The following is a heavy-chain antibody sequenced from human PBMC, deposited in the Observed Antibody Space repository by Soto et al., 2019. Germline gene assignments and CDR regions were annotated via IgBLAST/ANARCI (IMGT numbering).Heavy chain of an antibody. CDR2: VSRSGGNT. D-gene: IGHD3-9*01. V-gene: IGHV3-23*01. CDR3: AKDFGHYDILTGYHTFGY. J-gene: IGHJ4*02. Sequence: TGGSLRLSCAASGFTFSSYAMSWVRQAPGEGLEWVSAVSRSGGNTYYADSVKGRFTISRDNSKNTLYLQMNSLRAEDTAVYYCAKDFGHYDILTGYHTFGYWGQGTLVTVSS. CDR1: GFTFSSYA.